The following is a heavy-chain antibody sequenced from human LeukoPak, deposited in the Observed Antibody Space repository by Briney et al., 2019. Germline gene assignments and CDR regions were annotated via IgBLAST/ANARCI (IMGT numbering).Heavy chain of an antibody. J-gene: IGHJ4*02. CDR1: GGSFYGYY. D-gene: IGHD3-10*01. CDR3: ASGVINY. V-gene: IGHV4-34*01. CDR2: INHSGST. Sequence: SETLSVTRAVYGGSFYGYYGSWIRQPPGKGLEWIGEINHSGSTNYNPTLKSRVTILVDTSKNQFSLKLSSVTAADTAVYYCASGVINYWGQGPLVTVSS.